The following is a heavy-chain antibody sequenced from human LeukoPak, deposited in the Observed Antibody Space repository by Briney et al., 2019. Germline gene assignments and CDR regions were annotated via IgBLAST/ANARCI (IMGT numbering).Heavy chain of an antibody. V-gene: IGHV4-34*01. J-gene: IGHJ5*02. Sequence: SETLSLTCSVYGGSFSGYYWIWLRQPPGKALEWFGEINYSGSTHYNPSLKSRVTISVDTSKPQFSLKLSCVTGADTAVYYCARGMRRIVGARGGFDPWGQGTLVTVSS. D-gene: IGHD1-26*01. CDR3: ARGMRRIVGARGGFDP. CDR1: GGSFSGYY. CDR2: INYSGST.